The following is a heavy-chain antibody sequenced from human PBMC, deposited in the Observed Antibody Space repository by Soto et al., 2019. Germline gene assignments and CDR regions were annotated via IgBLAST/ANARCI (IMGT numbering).Heavy chain of an antibody. J-gene: IGHJ4*02. CDR3: VWSWPRVPVDY. CDR2: INHSGST. V-gene: IGHV4-34*01. CDR1: GGSFSGYY. Sequence: QVQLQQWGAGLLKPSETLSLTCAVYGGSFSGYYWSWLRQPPGKGLAWIGEINHSGSTNFHPSLTSRVTISVDTSKNQFSLELSSVTAADTAVYYCVWSWPRVPVDYWGQGTLVTVAS. D-gene: IGHD2-21*01.